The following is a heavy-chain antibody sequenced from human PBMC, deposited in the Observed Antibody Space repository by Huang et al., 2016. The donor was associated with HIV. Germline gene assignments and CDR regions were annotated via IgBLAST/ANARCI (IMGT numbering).Heavy chain of an antibody. V-gene: IGHV4-59*11. CDR1: GGSISTHY. CDR3: ARDHHDFWRGYRRMYFFDH. J-gene: IGHJ4*02. Sequence: QVQLQESGPGLVKPSETLSLTCTVSGGSISTHYWSWIRQPPGKGLEWFGSIAYSGRHTDSPALKSRVTILLDTSQNQYSLRVNSVTAAATAMYYCARDHHDFWRGYRRMYFFDHWGQGTLVTVSS. CDR2: IAYSGRH. D-gene: IGHD3-3*01.